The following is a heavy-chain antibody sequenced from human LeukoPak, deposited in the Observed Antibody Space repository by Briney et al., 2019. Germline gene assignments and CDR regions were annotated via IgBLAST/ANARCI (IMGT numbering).Heavy chain of an antibody. J-gene: IGHJ5*02. CDR3: AKKTGSGYYPDWFDP. CDR1: GFTFSNTA. D-gene: IGHD3-3*01. V-gene: IGHV3-23*01. CDR2: ISSSAVTT. Sequence: QPGASLRLSCAASGFTFSNTAMNWVRQAPGKGLEWVSTISSSAVTTYYADSVKGRFTIPRDNSKNTLYLQMNSLRAEDTALYYCAKKTGSGYYPDWFDPWGQGTLVTVSS.